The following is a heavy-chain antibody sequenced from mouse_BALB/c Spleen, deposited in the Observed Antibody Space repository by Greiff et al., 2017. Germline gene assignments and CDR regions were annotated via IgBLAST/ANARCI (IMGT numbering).Heavy chain of an antibody. V-gene: IGHV14-4*02. J-gene: IGHJ2*01. CDR3: NAAGFTTATWDY. CDR1: GFNIKDYY. Sequence: VQLQQSGAELVRSGASVKLSCTASGFNIKDYYMHWVKQRPEQGLEWIGWIDPENGDTEYAPKFQGKATMTADTSSNTAYLQLSSLTSEDTAVYYCNAAGFTTATWDYWGQGTTLTVSS. CDR2: IDPENGDT. D-gene: IGHD1-2*01.